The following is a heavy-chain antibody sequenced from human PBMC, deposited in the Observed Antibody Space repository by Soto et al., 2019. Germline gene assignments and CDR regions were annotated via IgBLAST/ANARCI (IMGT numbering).Heavy chain of an antibody. D-gene: IGHD5-18*01. CDR3: AREYSYGAYYYYGMDV. Sequence: ASVKVSCKASGYTFTSYYMHWVRQAPGQGLEWMGIINPSGGSTSYAQKFQGRVTMTRDTSTSTGYMELSSLRSEDTTVYYCAREYSYGAYYYYGMDVWGQGTTVTVS. CDR1: GYTFTSYY. V-gene: IGHV1-46*01. J-gene: IGHJ6*02. CDR2: INPSGGST.